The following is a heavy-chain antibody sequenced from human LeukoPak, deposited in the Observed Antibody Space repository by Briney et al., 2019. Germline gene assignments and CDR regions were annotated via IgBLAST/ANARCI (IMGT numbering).Heavy chain of an antibody. Sequence: ASVKVSCKASGYTFSSYDISWVRQAPGQGLEWMGWISAYNGNTSYAQKVQGRVTMTTDTSTSTAYMEVRSLRSDETAVYYCARHVTDDCDTSGHDWVDYWGQGTLVTVSS. J-gene: IGHJ4*02. CDR1: GYTFSSYD. CDR2: ISAYNGNT. CDR3: ARHVTDDCDTSGHDWVDY. D-gene: IGHD3-22*01. V-gene: IGHV1-18*01.